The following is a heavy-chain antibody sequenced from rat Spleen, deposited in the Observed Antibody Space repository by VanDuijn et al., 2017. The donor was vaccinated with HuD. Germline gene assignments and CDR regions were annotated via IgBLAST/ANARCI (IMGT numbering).Heavy chain of an antibody. CDR2: ISYSGST. V-gene: IGHV3-1*01. Sequence: VQLQESGPGLVKPSQSLSLTCSVTNYSITSDYWGWLRKFPGSKMEWIGHISYSGSTSYNPSLKSRISITRDTSKNQFFLQLNSVTTEDTATYYCARYHNYGLYVMDAWGQGASVTVSS. CDR1: NYSITSDY. D-gene: IGHD1-10*01. J-gene: IGHJ4*01. CDR3: ARYHNYGLYVMDA.